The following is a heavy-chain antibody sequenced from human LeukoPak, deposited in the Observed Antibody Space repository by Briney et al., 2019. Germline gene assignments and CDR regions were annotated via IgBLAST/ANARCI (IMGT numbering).Heavy chain of an antibody. CDR1: GGSFSGYY. CDR2: INHSGST. D-gene: IGHD2-21*02. Sequence: SETLSLTCAVYGGSFSGYYWSRIRQPPGKGLEWIGEINHSGSTNYNPSLKSRVTISVDTSKNQFSLKLSSVTAADTAVYYCARKTKTANRRFDPWGQGTLVTVSS. CDR3: ARKTKTANRRFDP. J-gene: IGHJ5*02. V-gene: IGHV4-34*01.